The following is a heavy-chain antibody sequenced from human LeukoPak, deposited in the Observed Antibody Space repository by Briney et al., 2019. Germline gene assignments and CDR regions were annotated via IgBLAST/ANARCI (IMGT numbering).Heavy chain of an antibody. Sequence: PGGSLRLSCAASGFTFDDYGMSWVRQAPGKGLEGVSGINWNGGSTGYADSVKGRFTISRDNAKNSLYLQMNSLGAEDTALYYCATDGGSATRYNYYYYYMDVWGKGTTVTVSS. J-gene: IGHJ6*03. CDR2: INWNGGST. CDR3: ATDGGSATRYNYYYYYMDV. V-gene: IGHV3-20*04. D-gene: IGHD1-26*01. CDR1: GFTFDDYG.